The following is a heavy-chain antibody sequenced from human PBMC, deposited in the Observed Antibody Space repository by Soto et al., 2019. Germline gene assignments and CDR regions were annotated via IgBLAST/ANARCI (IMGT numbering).Heavy chain of an antibody. CDR2: IQSGGTT. V-gene: IGHV3-66*01. CDR1: GFTVSSKY. J-gene: IGHJ6*03. D-gene: IGHD2-15*01. CDR3: ARDDVLCDGXXXXXVPMDV. Sequence: EVQLVESGGGLVQPGGSLRLSCAASGFTVSSKYMSWVRQAPGKGLEWVSLIQSGGTTYYADSVKGRFTISRDSSENTLHLQMDSLRAEDTAVYYCARDDVLCDGXXXXXVPMDVXXKGTTVTVSS.